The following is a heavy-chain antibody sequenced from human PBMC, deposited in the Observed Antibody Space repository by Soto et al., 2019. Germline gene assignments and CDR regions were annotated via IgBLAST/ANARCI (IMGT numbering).Heavy chain of an antibody. D-gene: IGHD2-8*01. Sequence: GSLRLSCAASGFTFNNYAMNWVRQAPGRGLEWVSIISPNGDSTYYADSVKGRFTISRDNSQNTVFLQMNSLRAEGTAIYFCAKVRLTDYLRYAPXLWGQGTLVXVSS. CDR2: ISPNGDST. J-gene: IGHJ3*01. CDR3: AKVRLTDYLRYAPXL. V-gene: IGHV3-23*01. CDR1: GFTFNNYA.